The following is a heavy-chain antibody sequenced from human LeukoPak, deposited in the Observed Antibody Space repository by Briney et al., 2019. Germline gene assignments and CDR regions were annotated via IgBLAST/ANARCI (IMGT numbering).Heavy chain of an antibody. Sequence: GESLKISCEVSGHRCTNHWIGWVRQMPGKGLEWMGIINLGDSDTKYSPSFQGQVTISLDKSISTAYLQWRSLKASDTAMYYCARRPYSGSPSWFDPWGQGTLVTVSS. CDR1: GHRCTNHW. CDR3: ARRPYSGSPSWFDP. CDR2: INLGDSDT. J-gene: IGHJ5*02. D-gene: IGHD1-26*01. V-gene: IGHV5-51*01.